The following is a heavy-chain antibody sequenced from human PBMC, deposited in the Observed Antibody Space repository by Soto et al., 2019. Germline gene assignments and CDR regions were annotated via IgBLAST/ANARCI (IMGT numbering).Heavy chain of an antibody. CDR2: ISWNSGNI. CDR1: GFIFEDYA. V-gene: IGHV3-9*01. CDR3: AKGAVTSIFGYFDF. J-gene: IGHJ4*02. D-gene: IGHD3-3*01. Sequence: EVHLVESGGGLVQPGRSLRLSCAASGFIFEDYAMRWVRQVPGKGLEWVSSISWNSGNIAYADSVKGRFNVSRDSANNSLYLQMNSLRTEDTALYYCAKGAVTSIFGYFDFCGQGTLVTVSS.